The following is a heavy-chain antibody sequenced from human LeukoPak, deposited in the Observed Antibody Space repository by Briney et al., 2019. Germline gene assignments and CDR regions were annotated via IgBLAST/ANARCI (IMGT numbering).Heavy chain of an antibody. D-gene: IGHD3-10*01. Sequence: GASVKVSCKASGYTFTSYGISWVRQAPGQGLEWMGWISAYNGNTNYAQKLQGRVTMTTDTSTSTAYMERRSLRSDDTAVYYCARNTFHYYGFHYYYYYMDVWGKGPTVTISS. CDR3: ARNTFHYYGFHYYYYYMDV. CDR1: GYTFTSYG. CDR2: ISAYNGNT. V-gene: IGHV1-18*01. J-gene: IGHJ6*03.